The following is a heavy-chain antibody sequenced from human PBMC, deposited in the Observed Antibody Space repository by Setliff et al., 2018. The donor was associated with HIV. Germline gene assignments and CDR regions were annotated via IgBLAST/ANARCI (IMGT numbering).Heavy chain of an antibody. D-gene: IGHD7-27*01. V-gene: IGHV3-11*04. Sequence: SLRLSCADSGFTLGGHFMSWIRQAPGKGLEWVSYIGYSGTPIYYADSVKGRFTISRDNAENSLFLQMNSLRVEDTAVYYCARHWGNAFDIWGQGTMVTVSS. CDR2: IGYSGTPI. CDR1: GFTLGGHF. CDR3: ARHWGNAFDI. J-gene: IGHJ3*02.